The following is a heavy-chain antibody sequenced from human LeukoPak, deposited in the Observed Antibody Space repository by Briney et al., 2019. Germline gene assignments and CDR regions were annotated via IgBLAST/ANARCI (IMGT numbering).Heavy chain of an antibody. D-gene: IGHD2-2*01. CDR2: INHSGST. CDR3: ARARFIVVVPAAIDIDAFDI. V-gene: IGHV4-34*01. Sequence: SETLSLTCAVYGGSFSGYYWSWIRQPPGKGLEWIGEINHSGSTNYNPSLKSRVTISVDTSKNQFSLKLCSVTAADAAVYYCARARFIVVVPAAIDIDAFDIWGQGTMVTVSS. J-gene: IGHJ3*02. CDR1: GGSFSGYY.